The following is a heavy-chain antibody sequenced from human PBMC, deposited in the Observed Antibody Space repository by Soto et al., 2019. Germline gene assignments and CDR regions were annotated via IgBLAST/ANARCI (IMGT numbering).Heavy chain of an antibody. CDR2: IDHNGAT. CDR1: GGSSSRSY. V-gene: IGHV4-34*01. CDR3: SRGDPTVPTGYYQYGMDV. Sequence: KTSETLSLTCTVYGGSSSRSYWTWIRQTPGKALEWIGDIDHNGATQSNPSLRSRVSMSLDTSKTKFSLWLNSVTAADTAIYFCSRGDPTVPTGYYQYGMDVWGQGTTVTVSS. D-gene: IGHD4-4*01. J-gene: IGHJ6*02.